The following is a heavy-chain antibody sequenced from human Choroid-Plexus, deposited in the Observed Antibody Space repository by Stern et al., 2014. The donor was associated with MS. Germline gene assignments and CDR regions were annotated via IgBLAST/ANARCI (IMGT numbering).Heavy chain of an antibody. D-gene: IGHD2/OR15-2a*01. CDR3: AKDRQYLTYFFDH. Sequence: QVQLVESGAGVVQPGRPLRLSCVASGFTFGSCAMHWVRQAPGQGLEWVAGVSYVGSNKYYADSVKGRFTISRDNAQNNLYRQMSSLRAEDTAVYYCAKDRQYLTYFFDHWGQGSLGTVSS. CDR2: VSYVGSNK. CDR1: GFTFGSCA. J-gene: IGHJ5*02. V-gene: IGHV3-30*18.